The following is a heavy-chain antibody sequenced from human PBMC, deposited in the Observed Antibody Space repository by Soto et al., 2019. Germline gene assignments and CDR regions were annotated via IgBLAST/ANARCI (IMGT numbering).Heavy chain of an antibody. CDR3: AREEVACFDY. D-gene: IGHD2-15*01. Sequence: GGSLRLSCAASGFTFSSYAMHWVRQAPGKGLEWVAVISYDGSNKYYADSVKGRFTISRDNSKNTLYLQMNSLRAEDTAVYYCAREEVACFDYWGQGTLVTVSS. V-gene: IGHV3-30-3*01. J-gene: IGHJ4*02. CDR2: ISYDGSNK. CDR1: GFTFSSYA.